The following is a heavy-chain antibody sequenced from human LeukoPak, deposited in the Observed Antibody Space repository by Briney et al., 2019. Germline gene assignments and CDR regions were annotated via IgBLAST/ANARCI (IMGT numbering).Heavy chain of an antibody. CDR2: INPSGGST. CDR3: ARDLITADS. Sequence: ASVKVSCKASGYIFTSYYIHWVRQAPGQGLEWVGIINPSGGSTNYAQKFQGRVTMTRDTSTSTVYMELSSLRSEDTAVYYCARDLITADSWGQGTLVTVSS. V-gene: IGHV1-46*01. CDR1: GYIFTSYY. J-gene: IGHJ4*02. D-gene: IGHD1-14*01.